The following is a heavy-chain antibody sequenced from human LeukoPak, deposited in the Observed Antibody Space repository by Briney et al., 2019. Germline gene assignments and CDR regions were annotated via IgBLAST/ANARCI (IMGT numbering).Heavy chain of an antibody. Sequence: SETLSLTCAVYGGSFSGYYWSWIRQPPGKGLEWIGEINHSGSTNYNPSLKSRVTISVDTSKNQFSLKLSSVTAADTAVYYCARSYYYGSGSYYAYWGQGTLVTVSS. CDR3: ARSYYYGSGSYYAY. CDR2: INHSGST. V-gene: IGHV4-34*01. J-gene: IGHJ4*02. CDR1: GGSFSGYY. D-gene: IGHD3-10*01.